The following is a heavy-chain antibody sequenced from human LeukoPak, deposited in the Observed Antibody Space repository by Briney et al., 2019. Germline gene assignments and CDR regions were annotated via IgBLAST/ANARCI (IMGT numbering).Heavy chain of an antibody. CDR1: GFTFSSYA. CDR2: ISGSGGST. Sequence: GGSLRLSCAASGFTFSSYAMSWVRQAPGKGLEWVSAISGSGGSTYYADSVKGRFTISGDNSKNTLYLQMNSLRAEDTAVYYCARDKGDIVATPWFDPWGQGTLVTVSS. D-gene: IGHD5-12*01. J-gene: IGHJ5*02. CDR3: ARDKGDIVATPWFDP. V-gene: IGHV3-23*01.